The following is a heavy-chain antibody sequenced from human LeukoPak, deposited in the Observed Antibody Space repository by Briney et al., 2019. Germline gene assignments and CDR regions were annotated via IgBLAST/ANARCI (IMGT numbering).Heavy chain of an antibody. CDR1: GFTFSSYS. CDR3: AAHSTVPRGWYFDL. Sequence: PGGSLRLSCAASGFTFSSYSMNWVRQAPGKGLEWVSFIDSSSTYIHYADSVKDRFTISRDNSKNTLYLQMNSLRAEDTAVYYCAAHSTVPRGWYFDLWGRGTLVTVSS. CDR2: IDSSSTYI. J-gene: IGHJ2*01. D-gene: IGHD4-17*01. V-gene: IGHV3-21*01.